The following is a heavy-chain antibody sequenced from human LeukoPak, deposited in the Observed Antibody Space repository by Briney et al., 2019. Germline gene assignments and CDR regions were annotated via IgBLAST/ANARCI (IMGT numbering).Heavy chain of an antibody. CDR2: ISSSGSTI. Sequence: GGSLRLSCAASGFSFSAYSMIWVRQAPGKGLEWVSYISSSGSTIYYADSVKGRFTISRDNAKNSLYLQMNSLRAEDTAVYYCARDRSYSVVAFDYWGQGTLVTVSS. J-gene: IGHJ4*02. D-gene: IGHD2-21*01. V-gene: IGHV3-11*04. CDR3: ARDRSYSVVAFDY. CDR1: GFSFSAYS.